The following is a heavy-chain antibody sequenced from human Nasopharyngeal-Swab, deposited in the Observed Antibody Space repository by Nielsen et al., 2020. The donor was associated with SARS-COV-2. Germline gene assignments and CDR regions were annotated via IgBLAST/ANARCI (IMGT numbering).Heavy chain of an antibody. V-gene: IGHV3-21*04. CDR1: GFTFSSYS. CDR2: ISSSSSYI. CDR3: AKFLAVADRYYYYGMDV. D-gene: IGHD6-19*01. J-gene: IGHJ6*01. Sequence: GESLKISCAASGFTFSSYSMNWVRQAPGKGLEWVSSISSSSSYIYYADSVKGRFTISRDNSKNPLHLQMNSLRAEDTAVYYCAKFLAVADRYYYYGMDVWGQGTTVTVSS.